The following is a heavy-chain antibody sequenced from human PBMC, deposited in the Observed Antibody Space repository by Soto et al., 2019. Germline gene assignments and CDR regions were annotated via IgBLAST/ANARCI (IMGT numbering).Heavy chain of an antibody. V-gene: IGHV3-9*01. CDR3: AKEMITFGDFNYSYMDV. D-gene: IGHD3-16*01. Sequence: EVQLVESGGGLVQPGRSLRLACAASGFTFDQYTMHWVRQAPGKGLEWVSSITWHSGTIGYADSVKGRFTISRDNAKNSLYLQMNSLRGEDTALYYCAKEMITFGDFNYSYMDVWGNGTTVTVSS. CDR1: GFTFDQYT. CDR2: ITWHSGTI. J-gene: IGHJ6*03.